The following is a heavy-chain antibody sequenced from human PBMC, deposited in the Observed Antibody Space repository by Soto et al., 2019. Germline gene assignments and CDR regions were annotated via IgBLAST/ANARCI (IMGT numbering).Heavy chain of an antibody. CDR3: ARGDTIFGVVTPNWFDP. J-gene: IGHJ5*02. CDR2: IHYSGST. CDR1: GGSISSYY. D-gene: IGHD3-3*01. V-gene: IGHV4-59*01. Sequence: SETLSLTCTVSGGSISSYYWSWIRQPPGKGLEWIGYIHYSGSTNYNPSLKSRVTISVDTSKNQFSLKLSSVNAADTAVYYCARGDTIFGVVTPNWFDPWGQGTLVTVSS.